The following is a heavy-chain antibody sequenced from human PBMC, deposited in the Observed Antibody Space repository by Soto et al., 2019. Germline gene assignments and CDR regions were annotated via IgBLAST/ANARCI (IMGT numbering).Heavy chain of an antibody. CDR3: AKESAGTPTAKTYYYYGMDV. CDR2: ISGSGGST. J-gene: IGHJ6*02. CDR1: GFTFSSYA. D-gene: IGHD1-1*01. Sequence: GGSLRLSCAASGFTFSSYAMSWVRQAPGKGLEWVSAISGSGGSTYYADSVKGRFTISRDNSKNTLYLQMNSLRAEDTAVYYCAKESAGTPTAKTYYYYGMDVWGQGTTVTVSS. V-gene: IGHV3-23*01.